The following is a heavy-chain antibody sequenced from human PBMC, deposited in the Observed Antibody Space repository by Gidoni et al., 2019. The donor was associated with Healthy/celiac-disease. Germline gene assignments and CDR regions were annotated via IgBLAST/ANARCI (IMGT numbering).Heavy chain of an antibody. Sequence: QVQLQQWGAGRLKPSETLSLTCAVYGGSFSGYYWRWIRHPPGKGLEWIGEINHSGSTNYNPSLKSRVTISVYTSKNQFSLKLSSVTAADTAVYYCARGAYCSSTSCYKGPGIAARPNYYHYGMDVWGQGTTVTVSS. V-gene: IGHV4-34*01. CDR1: GGSFSGYY. D-gene: IGHD2-2*02. CDR2: INHSGST. CDR3: ARGAYCSSTSCYKGPGIAARPNYYHYGMDV. J-gene: IGHJ6*02.